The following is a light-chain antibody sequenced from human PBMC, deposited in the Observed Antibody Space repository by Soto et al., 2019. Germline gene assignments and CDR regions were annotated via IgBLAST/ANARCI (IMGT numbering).Light chain of an antibody. J-gene: IGLJ1*01. Sequence: QSALTQPASVSGSPGQSITISCTGTSSDVGGYNYVSWYQQHPGKAPKLMIYDVSNRPSGVSNRFSGSKSGNTASLTISGLRAEDEADYYCSSYTSSSTLEVFGTATKLTVL. CDR1: SSDVGGYNY. V-gene: IGLV2-14*01. CDR2: DVS. CDR3: SSYTSSSTLEV.